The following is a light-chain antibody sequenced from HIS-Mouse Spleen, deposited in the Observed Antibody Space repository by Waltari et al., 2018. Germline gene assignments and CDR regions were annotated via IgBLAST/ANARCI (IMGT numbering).Light chain of an antibody. Sequence: QSALTQPPSASGSPGQSVPISCTGPSSDGGGYNYVSWYQQHPGKAPKLMIYEVSKRPSGVPDRFSGSKSGNTASLTVSGLQAEDEADYYCSSYAGSNNSLYVFGTGTKVTVL. CDR1: SSDGGGYNY. V-gene: IGLV2-8*01. J-gene: IGLJ1*01. CDR2: EVS. CDR3: SSYAGSNNSLYV.